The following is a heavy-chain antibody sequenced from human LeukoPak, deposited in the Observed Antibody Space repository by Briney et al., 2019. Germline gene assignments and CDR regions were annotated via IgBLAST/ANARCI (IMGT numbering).Heavy chain of an antibody. Sequence: GGSLRLSCAASGFTFSSYAMSWVRRAPGKGLEWVSAISGSGGSTYYADSVKGRFTISRDNSKNTLYLQMNSLRAEDTAVYYCAKVGSLRPYYFDYWGQGTLVTVSS. V-gene: IGHV3-23*01. J-gene: IGHJ4*02. CDR3: AKVGSLRPYYFDY. CDR2: ISGSGGST. D-gene: IGHD4-17*01. CDR1: GFTFSSYA.